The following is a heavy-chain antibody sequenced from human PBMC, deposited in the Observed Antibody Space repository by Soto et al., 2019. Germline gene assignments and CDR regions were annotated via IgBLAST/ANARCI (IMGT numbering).Heavy chain of an antibody. CDR1: GFILSSSA. CDR2: ISGSGTST. J-gene: IGHJ6*02. V-gene: IGHV3-23*01. D-gene: IGHD3-3*01. CDR3: AKGPTIFGVVITFEYYYGMDV. Sequence: GGSLRLSCAASGFILSSSAMSWVRQAPGKGLEWVSAISGSGTSTSYADSVKGRFAISGDNSKNTVYLQMNSLRAEDTAVYYCAKGPTIFGVVITFEYYYGMDVWGQGTTVTVSS.